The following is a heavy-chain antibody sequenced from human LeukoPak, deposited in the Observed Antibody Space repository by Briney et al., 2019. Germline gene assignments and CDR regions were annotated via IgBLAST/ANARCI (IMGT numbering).Heavy chain of an antibody. CDR1: GGSITNYY. Sequence: SETLSLTCTVSGGSITNYYWSWIRQPPGKGLEWIGYIYYSGSTNYNPSLKSRVTISLGTSKSQFSLKLSSVTAADTAVYYCTRDVGTFMVTGGDYWGQGTLVTVSS. CDR2: IYYSGST. V-gene: IGHV4-59*01. D-gene: IGHD5-18*01. J-gene: IGHJ4*02. CDR3: TRDVGTFMVTGGDY.